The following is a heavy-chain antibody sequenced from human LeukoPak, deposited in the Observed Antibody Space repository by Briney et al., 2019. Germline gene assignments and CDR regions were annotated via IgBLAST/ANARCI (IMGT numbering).Heavy chain of an antibody. CDR3: ARVVSYGDLDY. CDR1: GYTFTSYG. CDR2: ISGYNDNT. D-gene: IGHD4-17*01. V-gene: IGHV1-18*01. J-gene: IGHJ4*02. Sequence: ASVKVSCKASGYTFTSYGISWVRQAPGQGLEWMGWISGYNDNTNYAQKFQGRVTMTTDTSTSTAYMELRSLRSDDTAVYYCARVVSYGDLDYWGQGTLVTVSS.